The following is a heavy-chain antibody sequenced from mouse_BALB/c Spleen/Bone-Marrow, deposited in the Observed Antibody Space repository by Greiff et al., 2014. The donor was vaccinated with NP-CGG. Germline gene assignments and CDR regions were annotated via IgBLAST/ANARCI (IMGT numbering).Heavy chain of an antibody. D-gene: IGHD1-1*01. V-gene: IGHV1S81*02. Sequence: VKLMESGAELVEPGASVKLSCKASGYTFTSYWMHWVKQRPGQGLEWIGEINPSNGRTNYNEKFKSKATLTVDKSSSTAYMQLSSLTSEDSAVYYCALDYYGSLDYWGQGTTLTVSS. J-gene: IGHJ2*01. CDR3: ALDYYGSLDY. CDR1: GYTFTSYW. CDR2: INPSNGRT.